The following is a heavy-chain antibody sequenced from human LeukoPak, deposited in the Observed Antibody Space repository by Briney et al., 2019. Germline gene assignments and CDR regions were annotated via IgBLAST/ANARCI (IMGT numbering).Heavy chain of an antibody. V-gene: IGHV3-23*01. J-gene: IGHJ2*01. Sequence: GGSLRLSCAASGFTFSSYAMSWVRQAPGKGLEWFSAIIGSGGRTHYADSVKGRFTISRDNSRNTLYLQMNSLRAEDTAVYYCAKGYGSGLYWYFDLWGRSNLVTVSS. CDR2: IIGSGGRT. CDR3: AKGYGSGLYWYFDL. CDR1: GFTFSSYA. D-gene: IGHD6-19*01.